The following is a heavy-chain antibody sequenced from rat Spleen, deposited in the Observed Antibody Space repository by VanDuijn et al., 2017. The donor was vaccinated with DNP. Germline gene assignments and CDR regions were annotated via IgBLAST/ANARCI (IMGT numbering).Heavy chain of an antibody. CDR2: ISTSGGST. CDR1: GFTFSNYD. V-gene: IGHV5-25*01. D-gene: IGHD1-12*01. Sequence: EVQLVESGGGLVQPGRSLKLSCAASGFTFSNYDMAWVRQAPTKGLEWVASISTSGGSTYYRDSVKGRFTVSRDNAKSTLYLQMDSLRSVDKATYYCARHDDDRPNDVYGMDVWGQGTSVIVSS. J-gene: IGHJ4*01. CDR3: ARHDDDRPNDVYGMDV.